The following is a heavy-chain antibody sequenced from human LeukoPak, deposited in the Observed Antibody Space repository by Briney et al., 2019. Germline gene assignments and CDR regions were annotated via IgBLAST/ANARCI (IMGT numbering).Heavy chain of an antibody. CDR1: GFTFSSYA. CDR2: ISYDGSNK. V-gene: IGHV3-30-3*01. CDR3: ARDEYCSSTSCSGGYFDY. D-gene: IGHD2-2*01. Sequence: PGGSLRLSCAASGFTFSSYAMHWVRQAPGKGLEWVAVISYDGSNKYYADSVKGRFTISRDNSKNTLYLQMNSLRAEDTAVYYCARDEYCSSTSCSGGYFDYWGQGTLVTVSS. J-gene: IGHJ4*02.